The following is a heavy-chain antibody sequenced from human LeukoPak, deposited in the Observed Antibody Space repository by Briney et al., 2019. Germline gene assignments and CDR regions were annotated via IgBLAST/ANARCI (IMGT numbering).Heavy chain of an antibody. V-gene: IGHV3-23*01. CDR1: GFTFSSYA. J-gene: IGHJ6*02. CDR2: ISGSGGST. Sequence: GGSLRLSCAASGFTFSSYAMSWVRQAPGKGLEWVSAISGSGGSTYYADSVKGRFTISRDNSKNTLYLQMNSLRAEDTAVYYCAKDLRDSSSWYIPQLYYYGMDVWGQGTTVTVSS. D-gene: IGHD6-13*01. CDR3: AKDLRDSSSWYIPQLYYYGMDV.